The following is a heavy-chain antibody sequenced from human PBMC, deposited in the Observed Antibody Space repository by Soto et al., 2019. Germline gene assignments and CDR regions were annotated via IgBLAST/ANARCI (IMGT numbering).Heavy chain of an antibody. Sequence: ASVKVSCKASGYTFTGYYMHWVRQAPGQGLEWMGWINPNSGGTNYAQKFQGWVTMTRDTSISTAYMELSRLRSDDTAVYYCARNVWHSRSYEGGYGMEVWGQGTTVTGS. CDR2: INPNSGGT. D-gene: IGHD6-6*01. CDR1: GYTFTGYY. J-gene: IGHJ6*02. CDR3: ARNVWHSRSYEGGYGMEV. V-gene: IGHV1-2*04.